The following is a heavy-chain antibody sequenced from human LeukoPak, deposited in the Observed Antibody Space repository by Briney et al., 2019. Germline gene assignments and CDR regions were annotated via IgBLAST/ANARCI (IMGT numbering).Heavy chain of an antibody. CDR2: IWYDGSNK. Sequence: GGSLRLSCAASGFTFSSYGMHWVRQAPGKGLEWVAVIWYDGSNKYYADSVKGRFTISRDNSKNTLYLQMNSLRAEDTAVYYCAADSSGYNWFDLWGQGTLVTVSS. D-gene: IGHD3-22*01. J-gene: IGHJ5*02. CDR3: AADSSGYNWFDL. V-gene: IGHV3-33*01. CDR1: GFTFSSYG.